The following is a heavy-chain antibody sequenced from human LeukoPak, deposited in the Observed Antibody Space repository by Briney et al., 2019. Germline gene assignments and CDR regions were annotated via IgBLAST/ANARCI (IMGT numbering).Heavy chain of an antibody. V-gene: IGHV4-59*11. CDR2: IYDSGST. Sequence: PSETLSLTCTVSGGSLSNHYWSWIRQPPGKGLEWIGHIYDSGSTTYNPSLKSRVTMSVDTSKNQFSLNLSSVTAADTAVYYCARGRIGGPKAPFDYWDQGTLVTVSS. CDR1: GGSLSNHY. J-gene: IGHJ4*02. D-gene: IGHD3-16*01. CDR3: ARGRIGGPKAPFDY.